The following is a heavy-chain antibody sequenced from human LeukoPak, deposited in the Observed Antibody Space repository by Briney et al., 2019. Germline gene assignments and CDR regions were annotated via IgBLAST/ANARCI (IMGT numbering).Heavy chain of an antibody. V-gene: IGHV1-2*02. D-gene: IGHD6-6*01. Sequence: GASVTVSFKASGYTFTVYYMHWVRQAPGQGREWMGWINPNSGGTNYAQKFQGRVTMTRDTSISTAYMELSRLRSDDTAVYYCARDQGSSGADWGQGTLVTVSS. J-gene: IGHJ4*02. CDR3: ARDQGSSGAD. CDR2: INPNSGGT. CDR1: GYTFTVYY.